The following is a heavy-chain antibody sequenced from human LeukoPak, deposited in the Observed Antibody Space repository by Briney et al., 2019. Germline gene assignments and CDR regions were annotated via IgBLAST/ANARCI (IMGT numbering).Heavy chain of an antibody. D-gene: IGHD6-6*01. CDR1: GFTFSGHY. CDR3: ARGGYSSSSFYGMDV. CDR2: TGNKANSYTT. V-gene: IGHV3-72*01. Sequence: GGSLRLSCAASGFTFSGHYMDWVRQAPGQGLEWVGHTGNKANSYTTEYAASVKGRFTISRGDSKNSLYLQMNSLKTEDTAVYYCARGGYSSSSFYGMDVWGQGTTVTVSS. J-gene: IGHJ6*02.